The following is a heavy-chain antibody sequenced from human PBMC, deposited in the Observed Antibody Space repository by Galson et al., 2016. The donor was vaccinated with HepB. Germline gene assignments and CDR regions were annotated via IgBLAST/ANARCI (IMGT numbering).Heavy chain of an antibody. J-gene: IGHJ4*02. CDR1: GFIFSTYA. CDR3: TTTYYHGSGYYFAC. D-gene: IGHD3-10*01. CDR2: ISGGGVGT. Sequence: SLRLSCAASGFIFSTYAMAWVRQAPGKGLEWVSVISGGGVGTYYADSVKGRFTISRDNSKNTLYVQMNSLSAEDTAVYYCTTTYYHGSGYYFACWGQGTLVTASS. V-gene: IGHV3-23*01.